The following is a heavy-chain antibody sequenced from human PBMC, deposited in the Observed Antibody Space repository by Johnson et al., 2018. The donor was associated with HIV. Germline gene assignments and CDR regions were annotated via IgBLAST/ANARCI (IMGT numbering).Heavy chain of an antibody. Sequence: QVQLVESGGGVVQPGRSLRLSCAASGFIFSSYAMHWVRQAPGKGLEWVAVILYDGNNKYYADSVKGRFTISRDNSKNTLYLQMNSLRAEDTAVYYCAKDRGGSHQSGHDAFHIWGQGTMVTISS. D-gene: IGHD1-26*01. CDR3: AKDRGGSHQSGHDAFHI. V-gene: IGHV3-30-3*01. J-gene: IGHJ3*02. CDR2: ILYDGNNK. CDR1: GFIFSSYA.